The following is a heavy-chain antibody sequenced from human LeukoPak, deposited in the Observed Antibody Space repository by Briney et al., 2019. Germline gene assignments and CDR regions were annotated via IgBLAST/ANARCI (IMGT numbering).Heavy chain of an antibody. CDR3: ARLFPIAETANDAFDI. J-gene: IGHJ3*02. CDR1: GGSFSGYY. D-gene: IGHD6-13*01. V-gene: IGHV4-59*08. Sequence: NPSETLSLTCAVYGGSFSGYYWSWIRQPPGKGLEWIGYIYYSGSTNYNPSLKSRVTISVDTSKNQFSLKLSSVTAADTAVYYCARLFPIAETANDAFDIWGQGTMVTVSS. CDR2: IYYSGST.